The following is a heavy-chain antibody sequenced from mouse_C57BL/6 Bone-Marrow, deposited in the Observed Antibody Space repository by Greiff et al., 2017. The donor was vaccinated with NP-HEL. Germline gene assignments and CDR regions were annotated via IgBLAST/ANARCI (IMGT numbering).Heavy chain of an antibody. Sequence: EVQLQQSGPELVKPGASVKISCKASGYSFTGYYMNWVKQSPEKSLEWIGEINPSTGGTTYNQKFKAKATLTVDKSSSTAYMQLKSLTSEDSAVYDCARSYYYGSSYPWFAYWGQGTRVTVSA. V-gene: IGHV1-42*01. CDR2: INPSTGGT. J-gene: IGHJ3*01. CDR3: ARSYYYGSSYPWFAY. D-gene: IGHD1-1*01. CDR1: GYSFTGYY.